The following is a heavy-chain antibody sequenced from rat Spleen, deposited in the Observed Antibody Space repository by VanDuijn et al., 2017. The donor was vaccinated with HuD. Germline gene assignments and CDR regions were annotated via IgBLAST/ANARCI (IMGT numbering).Heavy chain of an antibody. CDR1: GFSLTGNN. CDR2: MRYDGDT. J-gene: IGHJ2*01. Sequence: QVQLKESGPGLVQPSQTLSLTCTVSGFSLTGNNVHWVRQPPGTGLEWMGRMRYDGDTYYNSALKSRLSISRDTSKNQVFLKMNSLQTDDTAIYYCTRDYEGYFDYWGQGVMVTVSS. D-gene: IGHD1-11*01. V-gene: IGHV2S30*01. CDR3: TRDYEGYFDY.